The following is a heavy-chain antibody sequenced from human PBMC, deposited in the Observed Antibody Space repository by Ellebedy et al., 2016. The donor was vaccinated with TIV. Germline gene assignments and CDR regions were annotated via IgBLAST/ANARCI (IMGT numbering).Heavy chain of an antibody. D-gene: IGHD3-10*01. J-gene: IGHJ4*02. V-gene: IGHV3-53*01. Sequence: GESLKISCVASGFTFSTHDMSWVRQAPGKGLEWVSVIYSGGSTYYADSMKGRFTISRDNSKNTLYLQMNSLRAEDTAVYYCASTGREQVDYWGQGTLVTVSS. CDR2: IYSGGST. CDR1: GFTFSTHD. CDR3: ASTGREQVDY.